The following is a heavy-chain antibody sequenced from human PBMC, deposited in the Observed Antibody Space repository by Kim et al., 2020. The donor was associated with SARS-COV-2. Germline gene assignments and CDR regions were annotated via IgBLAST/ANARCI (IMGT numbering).Heavy chain of an antibody. Sequence: SETLSLTCAVYGGSFSDYYWTWIRQPPAKGLEWIGEINHSGSTNYNPSLKSRVTISVDTSKDQFSLKLRSVTAADTAVYYCAKPGLPRYNWFDPWGQGTLVTVSS. CDR1: GGSFSDYY. D-gene: IGHD6-25*01. V-gene: IGHV4-34*01. CDR3: AKPGLPRYNWFDP. J-gene: IGHJ5*02. CDR2: INHSGST.